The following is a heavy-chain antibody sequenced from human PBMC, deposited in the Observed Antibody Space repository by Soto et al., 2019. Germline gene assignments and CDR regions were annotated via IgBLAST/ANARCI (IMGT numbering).Heavy chain of an antibody. CDR1: GGSISSYY. CDR3: ARSPPSSVRGVIMFPFDY. D-gene: IGHD3-10*02. V-gene: IGHV4-59*01. CDR2: IYYSGST. Sequence: PSETLSLTCTVSGGSISSYYWSWIRQPPGKGLEWIGYIYYSGSTNYNPSLKSRVTISVDTSKNQFSLKLSSVTAADTAVYYCARSPPSSVRGVIMFPFDYWGQGALVTVSS. J-gene: IGHJ4*02.